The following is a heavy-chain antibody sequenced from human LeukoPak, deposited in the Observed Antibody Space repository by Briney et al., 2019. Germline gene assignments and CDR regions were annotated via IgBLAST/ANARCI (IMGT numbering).Heavy chain of an antibody. CDR1: GGSFSGYY. CDR2: INHSGST. V-gene: IGHV4-34*01. CDR3: ARGLGPQIDY. J-gene: IGHJ4*02. Sequence: SETLSLTCAVYGGSFSGYYWSWIRQPPGKGLEWIGEINHSGSTNYNPSLKSRVTISVDTSKNQFSLKLSSVTAADTAMYYCARGLGPQIDYWGQGTLVTVSS.